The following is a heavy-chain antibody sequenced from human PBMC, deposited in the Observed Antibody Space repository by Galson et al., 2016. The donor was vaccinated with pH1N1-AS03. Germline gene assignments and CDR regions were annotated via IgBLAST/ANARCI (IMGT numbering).Heavy chain of an antibody. D-gene: IGHD3-22*01. Sequence: LSLTCAVSGGSFSGNYWSWIRQPPGKGLEWIGEINHSGSTNSNPSPQNRVAISVDPSKNQFSLNVTSVTAADTAVYYCARVERRRLNGPMTFDYWGQGTLVTVSS. J-gene: IGHJ4*02. CDR3: ARVERRRLNGPMTFDY. V-gene: IGHV4-34*01. CDR1: GGSFSGNY. CDR2: INHSGST.